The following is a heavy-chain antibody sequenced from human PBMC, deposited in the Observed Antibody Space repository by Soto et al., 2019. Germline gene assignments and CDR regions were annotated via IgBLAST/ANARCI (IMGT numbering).Heavy chain of an antibody. D-gene: IGHD4-17*01. CDR3: ARKMTTVINDASAI. J-gene: IGHJ3*02. CDR1: AYNFTNYW. V-gene: IGHV5-10-1*01. Sequence: GESLKISCQGSAYNFTNYWISWVRQMPGKGLEWMGRIDPSDSYTKYSPSFQGHVTISADKSINTAYLQWSSLKASDTAMYYCARKMTTVINDASAICGQGTMVIVSS. CDR2: IDPSDSYT.